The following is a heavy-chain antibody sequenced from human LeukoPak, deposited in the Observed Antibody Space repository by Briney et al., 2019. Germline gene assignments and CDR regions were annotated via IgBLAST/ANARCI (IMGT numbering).Heavy chain of an antibody. Sequence: GSLRLSCAASGFTLSNSAMSWVRQALGKGLEWVSGFSGPGKTYYADSVKGRFTISRDTSKSTLYLQINSLRAEDTAVYYCAKAWWSTSSGGDSFGIWGQGTMVTVSS. CDR1: GFTLSNSA. CDR2: FSGPGKT. J-gene: IGHJ3*02. D-gene: IGHD6-6*01. CDR3: AKAWWSTSSGGDSFGI. V-gene: IGHV3-23*01.